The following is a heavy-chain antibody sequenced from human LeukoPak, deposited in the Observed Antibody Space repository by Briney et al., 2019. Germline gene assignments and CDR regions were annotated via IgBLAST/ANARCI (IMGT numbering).Heavy chain of an antibody. V-gene: IGHV3-23*01. CDR3: AKLDDSSGYYSNFDY. J-gene: IGHJ4*02. D-gene: IGHD3-22*01. Sequence: GGSLRLSCAASGFTFSSYAMSWVRQAPGKGLEWVSAISGSGGSTYYADSVKGRFTISRDNSKNTPYLQMNSLRAEDTAVYYCAKLDDSSGYYSNFDYWGQGTLVTVSS. CDR2: ISGSGGST. CDR1: GFTFSSYA.